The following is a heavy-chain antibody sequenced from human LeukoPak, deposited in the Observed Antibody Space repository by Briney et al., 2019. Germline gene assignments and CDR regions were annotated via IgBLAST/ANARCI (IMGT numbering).Heavy chain of an antibody. D-gene: IGHD1-1*01. V-gene: IGHV1-2*02. CDR1: GYTFTGYY. CDR2: INPNSGGT. J-gene: IGHJ4*02. CDR3: ARDLSLGRHDDXEPFDX. Sequence: ASVKVSCKASGYTFTGYYMHWVRQAPGQGLEWMGWINPNSGGTNYAQKFQGRVTMTTDTSTGTAYLQLRSLSSDDTALYYCARDLSLGRHDDXEPFDXWGQGTLVTVX.